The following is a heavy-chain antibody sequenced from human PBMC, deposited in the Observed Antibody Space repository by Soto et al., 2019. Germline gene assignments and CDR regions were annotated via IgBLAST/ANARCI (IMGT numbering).Heavy chain of an antibody. CDR1: GFSLTTSGVG. CDR3: AHRVLRTVFGLVTTTAIYFDF. J-gene: IGHJ4*02. CDR2: IYWDDDK. V-gene: IGHV2-5*02. Sequence: QITLNESGPTQVKPRQTLTLTCTFSGFSLTTSGVGVGWIRQSPGKAPEWLALIYWDDDKRYSLSLKSRLTITEDTSKNQVVLTMADLDPADTATYYCAHRVLRTVFGLVTTTAIYFDFWGQGPPVAVSS. D-gene: IGHD3-3*01.